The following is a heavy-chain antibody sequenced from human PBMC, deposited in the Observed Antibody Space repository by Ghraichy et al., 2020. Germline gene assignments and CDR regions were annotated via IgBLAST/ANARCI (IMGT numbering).Heavy chain of an antibody. CDR1: GYTLTELS. Sequence: ASVKVSCKVSGYTLTELSMHWVRQAPGKGLEWMGGFDPEDGETIYAQKFQGRVTMTEDTSTDTAYMELISLRSDDTAVYYCATIPFSSNYYYYMDVWGKRTTVTV. J-gene: IGHJ6*03. D-gene: IGHD6-13*01. CDR2: FDPEDGET. CDR3: ATIPFSSNYYYYMDV. V-gene: IGHV1-24*01.